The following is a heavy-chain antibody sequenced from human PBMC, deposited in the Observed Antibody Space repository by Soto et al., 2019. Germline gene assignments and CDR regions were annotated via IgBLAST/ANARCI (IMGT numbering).Heavy chain of an antibody. V-gene: IGHV4-59*01. CDR2: IYYSGST. CDR1: GGSINDFY. Sequence: SETLSLTCTVSGGSINDFYWSWIGQPPGKGLEWIGYIYYSGSTDYNPSLKGRVTISVDTSKNQFSLKLRSVTAADTAVYYCARVGGVAARTFDYWGQGTLVTVSS. D-gene: IGHD6-6*01. J-gene: IGHJ4*02. CDR3: ARVGGVAARTFDY.